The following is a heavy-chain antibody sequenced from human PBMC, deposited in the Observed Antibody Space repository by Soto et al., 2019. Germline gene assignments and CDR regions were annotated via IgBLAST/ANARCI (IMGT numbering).Heavy chain of an antibody. CDR1: GYTFTSYG. Sequence: QVQLVQSGAEVKKPGASVKVSCKASGYTFTSYGISWVRQAPGQGLEWMGWISAYNGNTNYAQKLQGRVAMTTDTSTSTAYMERRSLRSDDTAVYYCASVVTRVRGVISHYGMDVWGQGTTVTVSS. V-gene: IGHV1-18*01. CDR3: ASVVTRVRGVISHYGMDV. J-gene: IGHJ6*02. D-gene: IGHD3-10*01. CDR2: ISAYNGNT.